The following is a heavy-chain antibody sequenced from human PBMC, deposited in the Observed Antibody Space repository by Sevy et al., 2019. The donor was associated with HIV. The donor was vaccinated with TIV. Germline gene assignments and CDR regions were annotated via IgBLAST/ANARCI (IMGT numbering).Heavy chain of an antibody. Sequence: SETLSLTCTVSGGSISGYYWSWIRQSPGEGLEWIAYTHSNGNTNYNPSLKSRVTISIDTSKNQFSLKLSSVTAADTAVYYCTRDRYTLVRGIIMTWFDPWGQGTLVTVSS. CDR2: THSNGNT. CDR1: GGSISGYY. CDR3: TRDRYTLVRGIIMTWFDP. D-gene: IGHD3-10*01. J-gene: IGHJ5*02. V-gene: IGHV4-59*01.